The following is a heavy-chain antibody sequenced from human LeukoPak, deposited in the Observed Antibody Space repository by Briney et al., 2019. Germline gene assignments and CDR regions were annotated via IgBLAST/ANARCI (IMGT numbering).Heavy chain of an antibody. CDR1: RFTFSNYA. J-gene: IGHJ3*02. CDR2: SNQSGSI. Sequence: KAGGSLRLSCAASRFTFSNYAMSWVRQAPGKGLEWIGESNQSGSINYNPSLENRVTISVDTSKNQFSLRLSSVTAADTAVYYCARHWGLYDGRIIVGGAPFDIWGQGTRVTVSS. D-gene: IGHD1-26*01. V-gene: IGHV4-34*01. CDR3: ARHWGLYDGRIIVGGAPFDI.